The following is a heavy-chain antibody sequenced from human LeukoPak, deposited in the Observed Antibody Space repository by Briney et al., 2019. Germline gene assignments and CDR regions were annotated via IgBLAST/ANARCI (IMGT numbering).Heavy chain of an antibody. Sequence: GGSLRLSCAASGFTFSSYWMSWVRQAPGKGLEWAANIKQDGSEKYYVDSVKGRFTISRDNAKNSLYLQMNSLRAEDTAVYYCARTRRGIVGATFDYWGQGTLVTVSS. V-gene: IGHV3-7*01. CDR2: IKQDGSEK. D-gene: IGHD1-26*01. CDR1: GFTFSSYW. CDR3: ARTRRGIVGATFDY. J-gene: IGHJ4*02.